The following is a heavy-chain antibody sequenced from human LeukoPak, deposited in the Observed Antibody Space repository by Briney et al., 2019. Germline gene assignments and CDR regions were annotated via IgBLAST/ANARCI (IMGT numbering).Heavy chain of an antibody. CDR3: APRGDIEHSYVYGKWFDP. CDR2: SYDSGSS. Sequence: SETLSLTFAVYGGSCSAYYWTWSRRRPVKGLGSSGESYDSGSSNYNSSLRSRVTISVATSSKQFSLRLSSVTAADTAVYYCAPRGDIEHSYVYGKWFDPWGQGTRVTVSS. J-gene: IGHJ5*02. CDR1: GGSCSAYY. V-gene: IGHV4-34*01. D-gene: IGHD5-18*01.